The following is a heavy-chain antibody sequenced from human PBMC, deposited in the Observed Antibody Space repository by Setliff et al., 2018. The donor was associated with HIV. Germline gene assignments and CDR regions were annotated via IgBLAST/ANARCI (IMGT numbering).Heavy chain of an antibody. D-gene: IGHD5-12*01. Sequence: WASVKVSCKASGYAFITYAIHWVRQAPGQRPEWMARINAGNGNREYSPKFQGRVTITADTSASTMYMELSSLRSEDTAVYYCARVGNNRLQFFDHWGQGTLVTVSS. J-gene: IGHJ4*02. V-gene: IGHV1-3*01. CDR2: INAGNGNR. CDR1: GYAFITYA. CDR3: ARVGNNRLQFFDH.